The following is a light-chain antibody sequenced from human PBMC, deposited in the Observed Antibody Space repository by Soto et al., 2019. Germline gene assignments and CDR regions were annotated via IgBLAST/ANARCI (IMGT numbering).Light chain of an antibody. J-gene: IGKJ3*01. CDR2: GSS. CDR1: QSINSRY. Sequence: EIVLTQSPGTLSLSPGERATLSCRASQSINSRYLAWYQQKPGQAPRLLIYGSSSRATGIPDMFSGSGYGTDFTLTISRLEPEDFAVYYCKQFGSSPRFTFGPGTKVDIK. V-gene: IGKV3-20*01. CDR3: KQFGSSPRFT.